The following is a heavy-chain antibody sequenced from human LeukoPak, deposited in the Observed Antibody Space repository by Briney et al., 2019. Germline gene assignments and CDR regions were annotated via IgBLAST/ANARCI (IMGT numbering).Heavy chain of an antibody. CDR3: ARGSRLGGLYYFDY. D-gene: IGHD3-16*01. Sequence: ASVTVSCKASGYTFTSYDINWVRQATGQGLEWMGWMNPNSGNTGYAQKFQGRVTMTRNTSISTAYMELSSLRSEDTAVYYCARGSRLGGLYYFDYWGQGTLVTVSS. J-gene: IGHJ4*02. V-gene: IGHV1-8*01. CDR1: GYTFTSYD. CDR2: MNPNSGNT.